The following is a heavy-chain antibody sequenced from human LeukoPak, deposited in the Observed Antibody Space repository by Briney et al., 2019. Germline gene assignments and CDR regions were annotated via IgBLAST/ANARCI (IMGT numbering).Heavy chain of an antibody. J-gene: IGHJ6*02. D-gene: IGHD5-18*01. CDR1: GFIFGDHA. CDR3: ARDTAMGYYYYYGMDV. V-gene: IGHV3-21*01. Sequence: GGSLRLSCTASGFIFGDHAMRWVRQAPGKGLEWVSSISSSSSYIYYADSVKGRFTISRDNAKNSLYLQMNSLRAEDTAVYYCARDTAMGYYYYYGMDVWGQGTTVTVSS. CDR2: ISSSSSYI.